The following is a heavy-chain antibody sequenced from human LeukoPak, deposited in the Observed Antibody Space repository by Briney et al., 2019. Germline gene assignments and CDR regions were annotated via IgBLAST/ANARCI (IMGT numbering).Heavy chain of an antibody. V-gene: IGHV3-74*01. CDR3: ASSTQISKYADY. Sequence: GGSLRLSCAASGFIFSSYAMSWVRQAPGKGLVWVSRINSDGSITTYADSVRGRFTISRDNAKSTLYLQMNSLRAEDTAVYYCASSTQISKYADYWGQGALVTVSS. J-gene: IGHJ4*02. D-gene: IGHD2-2*01. CDR1: GFIFSSYA. CDR2: INSDGSIT.